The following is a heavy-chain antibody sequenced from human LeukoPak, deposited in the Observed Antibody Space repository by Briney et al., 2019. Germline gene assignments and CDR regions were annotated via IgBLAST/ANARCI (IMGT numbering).Heavy chain of an antibody. J-gene: IGHJ4*02. CDR2: IYSTGST. CDR1: GGSISSYY. Sequence: KSSETLSLTCTVSGGSISSYYWSWIRQPAGKGLEWIGRIYSTGSTNHNPSLKSRVTMSVDTSKNQFSLKLTSVTAADTAVYYCARTVSAHFDYWGQGILVTVSS. CDR3: ARTVSAHFDY. D-gene: IGHD4-11*01. V-gene: IGHV4-4*07.